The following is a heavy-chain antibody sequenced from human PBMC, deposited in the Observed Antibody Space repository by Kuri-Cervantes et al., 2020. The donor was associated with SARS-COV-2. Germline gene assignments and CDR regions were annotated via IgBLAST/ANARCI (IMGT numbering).Heavy chain of an antibody. CDR1: GGSISSSSYY. V-gene: IGHV4-39*01. D-gene: IGHD7-27*01. J-gene: IGHJ6*02. CDR3: ARHLWADGMDV. Sequence: SETLSLTCTVAGGSISSSSYYWGWIRQPPGKGLEWIGSIYYSGRSYYNPSLKSRVTISVDTSKNQFSLTLSSVTAADTAVYYCARHLWADGMDVWGQGTTVTVSS. CDR2: IYYSGRS.